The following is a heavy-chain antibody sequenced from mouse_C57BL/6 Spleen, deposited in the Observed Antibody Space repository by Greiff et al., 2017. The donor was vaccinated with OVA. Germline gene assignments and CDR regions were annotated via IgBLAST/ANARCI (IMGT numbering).Heavy chain of an antibody. CDR2: IYPGSGST. V-gene: IGHV1-55*01. J-gene: IGHJ4*01. D-gene: IGHD2-4*01. CDR3: AREGLRRPYAMDY. CDR1: GYTFTSYW. Sequence: QVQLQQPGAELVKPGASVKMSCKASGYTFTSYWITWVKQRPGQGLEWIGDIYPGSGSTNYNEKFKSKATLTVDTSSSTAYMQLSSLTSEDSAVYYGAREGLRRPYAMDYWGQGTSVTVSS.